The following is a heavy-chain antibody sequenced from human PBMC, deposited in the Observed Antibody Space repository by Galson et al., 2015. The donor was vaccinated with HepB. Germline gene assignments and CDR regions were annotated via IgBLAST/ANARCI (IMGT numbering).Heavy chain of an antibody. Sequence: SESLSLTCTVSGGSINSGPYSWAWIRLPPGRELEWTGDISSNGNTYYHPSLKGRVTIAADASKNQFSLNLNSMTAADTALYYCARHVHGTSIFDCWGQGILVTVSS. J-gene: IGHJ4*02. D-gene: IGHD3-3*01. CDR3: ARHVHGTSIFDC. CDR1: GGSINSGPYS. V-gene: IGHV4-39*01. CDR2: ISSNGNT.